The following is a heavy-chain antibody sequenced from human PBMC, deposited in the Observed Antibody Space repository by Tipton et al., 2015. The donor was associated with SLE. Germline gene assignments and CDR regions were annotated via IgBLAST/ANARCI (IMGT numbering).Heavy chain of an antibody. CDR1: GYTFTSYG. CDR2: ISSYNGNT. J-gene: IGHJ6*02. Sequence: QSGAEVKKPGASVNVSCKASGYTFTSYGISWVRQAPGQGLEWMGWISSYNGNTNYAQKLQGRVTMTTDTSTSTAYMELRSLRSDDTAVYYCARDYDSSGFYYYYYGMDVWGQGTTVTVSS. V-gene: IGHV1-18*01. D-gene: IGHD3-22*01. CDR3: ARDYDSSGFYYYYYGMDV.